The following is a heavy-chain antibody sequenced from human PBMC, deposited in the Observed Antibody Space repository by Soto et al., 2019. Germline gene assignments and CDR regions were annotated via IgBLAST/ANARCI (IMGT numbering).Heavy chain of an antibody. J-gene: IGHJ3*02. CDR2: INPSGGST. CDR3: ARLYCSGGSCYEGDDAFDI. CDR1: GYTFTSYY. V-gene: IGHV1-46*01. Sequence: GASVKVSCKASGYTFTSYYMHWVRQAPGQGLEWMGLINPSGGSTSYAQKFQGRVTMTRDTSTSTVYMELSSLRSEDTAVYYCARLYCSGGSCYEGDDAFDIWGQGTMVTVSS. D-gene: IGHD2-15*01.